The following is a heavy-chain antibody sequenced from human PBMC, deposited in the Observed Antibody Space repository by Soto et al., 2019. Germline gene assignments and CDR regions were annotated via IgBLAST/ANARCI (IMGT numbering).Heavy chain of an antibody. Sequence: TLSLTCPGSGCSRSSGGYYLSWISQPPGKGLEWIGYIYYSGSTYYNPSLKSRVTISVDTSKNQFSLKLSSVTAADTAVYFGARTPSRSDYQISWFDPWGQGNRVTVS. V-gene: IGHV4-31*03. D-gene: IGHD4-17*01. CDR3: ARTPSRSDYQISWFDP. J-gene: IGHJ5*02. CDR2: IYYSGST. CDR1: GCSRSSGGYY.